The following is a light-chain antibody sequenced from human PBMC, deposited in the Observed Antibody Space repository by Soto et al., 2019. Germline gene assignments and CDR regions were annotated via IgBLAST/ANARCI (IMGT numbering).Light chain of an antibody. CDR2: EVT. CDR3: TSYRDTSTLGV. Sequence: QSALTQPASVSGAPGRAITISCTGTSSDVGGYNYVSWYQQHPGKAPTMIIYEVTNRPSGVSDRFSGSKSGNTALLTISGIQAEDEADYFCTSYRDTSTLGVFGTGTKVTVL. J-gene: IGLJ1*01. CDR1: SSDVGGYNY. V-gene: IGLV2-14*01.